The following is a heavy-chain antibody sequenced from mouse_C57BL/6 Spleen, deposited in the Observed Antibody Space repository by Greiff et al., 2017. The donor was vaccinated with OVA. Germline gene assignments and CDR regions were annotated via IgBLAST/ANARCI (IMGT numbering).Heavy chain of an antibody. CDR3: ARHGSSYLDY. CDR2: INPGSGGT. J-gene: IGHJ2*01. D-gene: IGHD1-1*01. CDR1: GYAFTNYL. Sequence: QVQLQQSGAELVRPGTSVKVSCKASGYAFTNYLIEWVKQRPGQGLEWIGVINPGSGGTNYNEKFKGKVTLTADKSSSTAYMQLSSLTSEDSAVYFCARHGSSYLDYWGQGTTLTVSS. V-gene: IGHV1-54*01.